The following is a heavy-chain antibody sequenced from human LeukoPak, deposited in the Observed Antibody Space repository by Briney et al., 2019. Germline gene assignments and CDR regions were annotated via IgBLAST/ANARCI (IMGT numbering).Heavy chain of an antibody. V-gene: IGHV1-2*02. J-gene: IGHJ4*02. D-gene: IGHD2-2*03. CDR1: GYTFTGYY. CDR2: INPNRGGT. CDR3: ARDELGYCSSTSCYAVVY. Sequence: ASVKVSCKASGYTFTGYYMHWVRQAPGQGLEWMGWINPNRGGTNYAQKFQGRVTMTRDTSISTAYMELSRLRSDDTAVYYCARDELGYCSSTSCYAVVYWGQGTLVTVSS.